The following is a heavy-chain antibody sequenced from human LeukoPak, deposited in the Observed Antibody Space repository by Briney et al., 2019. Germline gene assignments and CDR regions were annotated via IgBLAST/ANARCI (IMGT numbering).Heavy chain of an antibody. J-gene: IGHJ4*02. CDR1: GFXFSSYS. CDR3: ARGGRAYSYGLLTF. D-gene: IGHD5-18*01. CDR2: ISSSSSYI. Sequence: GGSLRLSCAASGFXFSSYSINWVRQAPGKGLEWVSSISSSSSYIYYADSVKGRFTISRDNAKNSLYLQMNSLRAEDTAVYYCARGGRAYSYGLLTFWGQGTLVTVSS. V-gene: IGHV3-21*01.